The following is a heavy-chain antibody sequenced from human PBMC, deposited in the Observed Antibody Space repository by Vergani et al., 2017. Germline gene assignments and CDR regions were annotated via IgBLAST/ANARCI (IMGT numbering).Heavy chain of an antibody. CDR2: ISGSGGST. Sequence: EVQLVESGGGLVKPGGSLRLSCAASGFTFSSYSMNWVRQAPGKGLEWVSAISGSGGSTYYADSVKGRFTISRDNSKNTLYLQMNSLRAEDTAVYYCAKDRLRGYCSSTSCLVNSFDIWGQGTMVTVSS. D-gene: IGHD2-2*01. CDR1: GFTFSSYS. J-gene: IGHJ3*02. CDR3: AKDRLRGYCSSTSCLVNSFDI. V-gene: IGHV3-23*04.